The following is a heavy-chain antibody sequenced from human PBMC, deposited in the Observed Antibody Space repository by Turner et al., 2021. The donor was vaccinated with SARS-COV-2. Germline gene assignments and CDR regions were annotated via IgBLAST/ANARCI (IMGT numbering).Heavy chain of an antibody. CDR2: ISGSGGST. Sequence: EVQLLESGGGLVQPGGSLRRSCAASGSTFSSYAMSWVRQAPGKGLEWVSAISGSGGSTYYADSVKGRFTISRDNSKNTLYLQMNSLRAEDTAVYYCAKADRVMIVVVITLFDYWGQGTLVTVSS. J-gene: IGHJ4*02. D-gene: IGHD3-22*01. CDR1: GSTFSSYA. V-gene: IGHV3-23*01. CDR3: AKADRVMIVVVITLFDY.